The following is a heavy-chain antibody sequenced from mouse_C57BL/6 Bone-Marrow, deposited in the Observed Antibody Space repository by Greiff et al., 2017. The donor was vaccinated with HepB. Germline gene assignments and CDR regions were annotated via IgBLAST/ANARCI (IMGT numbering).Heavy chain of an antibody. CDR2: ISDGGSYN. J-gene: IGHJ3*01. D-gene: IGHD2-2*01. CDR3: ALPYGYDAAY. Sequence: EVKVVESGGGLVKPGGSLKLSCAASGFTFSSYAMAWVRQTTEKRLEWVATISDGGSYNYYPDNVKGRFTISRDNAKNNLYLQMSHLKSEDTAMYYCALPYGYDAAYWGQGTLVTVSA. CDR1: GFTFSSYA. V-gene: IGHV5-4*03.